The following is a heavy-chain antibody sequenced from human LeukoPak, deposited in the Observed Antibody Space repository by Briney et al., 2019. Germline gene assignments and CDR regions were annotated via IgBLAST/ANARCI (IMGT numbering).Heavy chain of an antibody. J-gene: IGHJ4*02. CDR3: ARGGAARPDF. V-gene: IGHV3-23*01. Sequence: GGSLRLSCAASGFTFSNYGMSWVRQAPGKGLEWVSAISGSGVTTYYADSVKGRFTISRDNSKHTLYLQMNSLRVEDTAVYYCARGGAARPDFWGQGTLVTVSS. D-gene: IGHD6-6*01. CDR2: ISGSGVTT. CDR1: GFTFSNYG.